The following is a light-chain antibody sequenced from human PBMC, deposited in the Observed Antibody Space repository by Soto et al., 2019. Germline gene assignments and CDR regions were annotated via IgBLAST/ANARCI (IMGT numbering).Light chain of an antibody. CDR1: QSFRGL. J-gene: IGKJ1*01. Sequence: EVGLTRSPVTLSLSPGERATLSCRAIQSFRGLLAWYQQKPGQSPRLLIYDAYNRATGIPPRFSGSGSGTDFTLTISRLEPEDFAVYYCQLYGRSPLKLTFGPRTKVDNK. CDR3: QLYGRSPLKLT. V-gene: IGKV3-20*01. CDR2: DAY.